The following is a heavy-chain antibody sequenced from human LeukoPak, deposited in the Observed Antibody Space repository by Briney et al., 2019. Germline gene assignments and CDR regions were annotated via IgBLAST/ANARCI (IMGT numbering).Heavy chain of an antibody. V-gene: IGHV1-2*06. CDR1: GFTFSSYS. CDR3: ARSLGANDY. CDR2: INPNSGGT. Sequence: GGSLRLSCAASGFTFSSYSMNWVRQAPGQGLEWMGRINPNSGGTNYAQKFQGRVTMTRDTSISTAYMELSRLRSDDTAVYYCARSLGANDYWGQGTLVTVSS. D-gene: IGHD1-26*01. J-gene: IGHJ4*02.